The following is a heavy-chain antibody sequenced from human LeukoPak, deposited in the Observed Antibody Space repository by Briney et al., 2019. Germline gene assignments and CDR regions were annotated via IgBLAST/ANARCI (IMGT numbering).Heavy chain of an antibody. D-gene: IGHD1-26*01. Sequence: GGSLRLSCAASGFTFSSYAMSWIRQAPGRGLEWVSYISPSGSTIYYADSVKGRFTISRDNAKNSLYLQMSSLRAEDTAVYYCATEARGSYHWGYWGQGSLVSVSS. CDR2: ISPSGSTI. CDR3: ATEARGSYHWGY. J-gene: IGHJ4*02. CDR1: GFTFSSYA. V-gene: IGHV3-11*01.